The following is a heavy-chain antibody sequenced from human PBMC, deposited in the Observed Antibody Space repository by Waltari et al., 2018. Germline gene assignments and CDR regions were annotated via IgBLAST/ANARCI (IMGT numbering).Heavy chain of an antibody. J-gene: IGHJ6*03. D-gene: IGHD6-19*01. CDR1: GGSFSGYY. Sequence: QVQLQQWGAGLLKPSETLSLTCAVYGGSFSGYYWSWIRQPPGKGLEWIGEIHHSGSTNYNPSLKSRVTISVDTSKNQFSRKLSSVTAADTAVYYCARGLRYSSGWSYYYYYMDVWGKGTTVTISS. CDR2: IHHSGST. CDR3: ARGLRYSSGWSYYYYYMDV. V-gene: IGHV4-34*01.